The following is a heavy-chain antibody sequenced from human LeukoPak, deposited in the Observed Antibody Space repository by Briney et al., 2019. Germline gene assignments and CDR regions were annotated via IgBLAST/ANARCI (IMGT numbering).Heavy chain of an antibody. CDR1: GGSFSSYY. J-gene: IGHJ4*02. D-gene: IGHD4-17*01. CDR3: ARAHYDGDYQYYFDY. V-gene: IGHV4-34*01. CDR2: INHSGST. Sequence: SETLSLTCAVSGGSFSSYYWIWIRQPPGKGLEWIGEINHSGSTSSNPSLKNRVSMSVDTSKSHFSLKLNSVTAADTAVYYCARAHYDGDYQYYFDYWGQGIPVTVSS.